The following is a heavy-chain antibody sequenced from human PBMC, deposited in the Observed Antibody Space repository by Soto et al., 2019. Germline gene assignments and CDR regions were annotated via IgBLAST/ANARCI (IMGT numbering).Heavy chain of an antibody. Sequence: PSETLSLTCTVSGGYISSGGYYWSWIRQHPGKGLEWIGYIYYSGSTYYNPSLKSRVTISVDTSKNQFSLKLSSVTAADTAVYYCARSDQGGGDYGMDVWGQGTTVTVSS. D-gene: IGHD2-21*01. V-gene: IGHV4-31*03. J-gene: IGHJ6*02. CDR3: ARSDQGGGDYGMDV. CDR1: GGYISSGGYY. CDR2: IYYSGST.